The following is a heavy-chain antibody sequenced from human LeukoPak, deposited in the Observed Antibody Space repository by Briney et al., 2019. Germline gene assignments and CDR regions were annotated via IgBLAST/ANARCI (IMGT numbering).Heavy chain of an antibody. CDR1: GGSFSGYY. V-gene: IGHV4-34*01. Sequence: SETLSLTCAVYGGSFSGYYWSWIRQPPGKGLEWIGEINHSGSTNYNPSLKSRVTISVDTSKNQFSLKLSSVTAADTAVYYCARERARDYYFDYWGQGTLVTVSS. J-gene: IGHJ4*02. CDR2: INHSGST. CDR3: ARERARDYYFDY. D-gene: IGHD6-6*01.